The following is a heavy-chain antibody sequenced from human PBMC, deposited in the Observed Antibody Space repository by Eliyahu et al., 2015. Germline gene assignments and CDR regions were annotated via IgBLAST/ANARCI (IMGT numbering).Heavy chain of an antibody. V-gene: IGHV1-69*02. CDR1: GGTFSSYT. Sequence: QVQLVQSGAEVKKPGSSVKVSCKASGGTFSSYTISWXRQAPGQGLEWMGRIIPXLGIANYAQKFQGRVTITADKSTSTAYMELSSLRSXDTAVYYXARGNTMVQGVIIARADPNDAFDIWGQGTMVTVSS. CDR3: ARGNTMVQGVIIARADPNDAFDI. J-gene: IGHJ3*02. CDR2: IIPXLGIA. D-gene: IGHD3-10*01.